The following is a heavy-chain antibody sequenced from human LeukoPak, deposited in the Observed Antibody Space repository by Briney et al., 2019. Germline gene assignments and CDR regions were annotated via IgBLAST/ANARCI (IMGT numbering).Heavy chain of an antibody. CDR3: AREDSSTSCYGY. CDR2: INPSGGST. CDR1: GYTFTGYY. D-gene: IGHD2-2*01. J-gene: IGHJ4*02. Sequence: GGPVKVSCKASGYTFTGYYMHWVRQAPGQGLEWMGIINPSGGSTSYAQKFQGRVTMTRDTSTSTVYMELSSLRSEDTAVYYCAREDSSTSCYGYWGQGTLVTVSS. V-gene: IGHV1-46*01.